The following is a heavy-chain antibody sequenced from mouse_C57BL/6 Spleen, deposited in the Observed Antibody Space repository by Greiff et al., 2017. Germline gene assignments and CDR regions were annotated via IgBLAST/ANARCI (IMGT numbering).Heavy chain of an antibody. CDR1: GYTFTDYY. D-gene: IGHD2-1*01. J-gene: IGHJ4*01. CDR2: INPNNGGT. Sequence: EVQLQQSGPELVKPGASVKISCKASGYTFTDYYMNWVKQSHGKSLEWIGDINPNNGGTSYNQKFKGKATLTVDKSSSTAYMELRSLTSEDSAVYYCARSRGNYEWYAMDYWGQGTSVTVSS. CDR3: ARSRGNYEWYAMDY. V-gene: IGHV1-26*01.